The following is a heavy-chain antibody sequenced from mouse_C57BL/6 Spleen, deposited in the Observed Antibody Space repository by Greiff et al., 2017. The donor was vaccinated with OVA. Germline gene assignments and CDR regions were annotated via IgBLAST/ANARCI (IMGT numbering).Heavy chain of an antibody. J-gene: IGHJ3*01. CDR1: GLNIKDFH. CDR3: ARGGNRAWFAY. D-gene: IGHD2-1*01. CDR2: IDPEDGET. Sequence: EVKPIESGAEPVKPGALGKLFCTASGLNIKDFHKPWEKQRTEQGLEWMGRIDPEDGETKYAPKFQGKATITADTSSNTAYLQLSSLTSEDTAVYYCARGGNRAWFAYWGQGTLVTVSA. V-gene: IGHV14-2*01.